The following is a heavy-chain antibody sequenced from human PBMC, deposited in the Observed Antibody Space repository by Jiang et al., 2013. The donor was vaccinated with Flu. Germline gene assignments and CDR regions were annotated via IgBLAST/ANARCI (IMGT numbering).Heavy chain of an antibody. J-gene: IGHJ6*02. V-gene: IGHV1-18*01. D-gene: IGHD4-17*01. CDR2: ISAYNGNT. Sequence: GAEVKKPGASVKVSCKASGYTFTSYGISWVRQAPGQGLEWMGWISAYNGNTNYAQKLQGRVTMTTDTSTSTAYMELRSLRSDDTAVYYCARDGVYKNPTVTTFDYYYYGMDVWGQGTTVTVSS. CDR3: ARDGVYKNPTVTTFDYYYYGMDV. CDR1: GYTFTSYG.